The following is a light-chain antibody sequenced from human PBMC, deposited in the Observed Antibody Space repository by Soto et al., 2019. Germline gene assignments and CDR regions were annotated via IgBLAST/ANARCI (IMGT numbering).Light chain of an antibody. V-gene: IGLV2-14*01. CDR1: SIDVGDNNY. CDR3: SSYTTSSTPSYV. CDR2: EVS. J-gene: IGLJ1*01. Sequence: QSALAQPASVSGSPGQSITISCSGSSIDVGDNNYVSWYQHHPGKAPKLIIYEVSNRPSGVSNRFSGSSSDNTASLTISGLLPDDEADYYCSSYTTSSTPSYVFGTVPKLTVL.